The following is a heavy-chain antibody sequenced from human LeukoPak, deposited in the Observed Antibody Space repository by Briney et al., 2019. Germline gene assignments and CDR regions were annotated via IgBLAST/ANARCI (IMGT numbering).Heavy chain of an antibody. J-gene: IGHJ5*02. CDR2: INHSGST. V-gene: IGHV4-34*01. CDR1: GGSFSGYY. Sequence: SETLSLTCGIYGGSFSGYYWGWIRQPPGKGLEWIGEINHSGSTNYNPSLKSRVTISVDTSKNQFSLKLSSVTAADTAVYYCARIRYNWFDPWGQGTLVTVSS. CDR3: ARIRYNWFDP.